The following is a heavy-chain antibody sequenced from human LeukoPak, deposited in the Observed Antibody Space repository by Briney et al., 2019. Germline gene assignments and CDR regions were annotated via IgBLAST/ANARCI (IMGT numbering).Heavy chain of an antibody. J-gene: IGHJ4*02. CDR1: GYTFTGYY. CDR2: INPNSGGT. V-gene: IGHV1-2*02. Sequence: ASVMVSCKASGYTFTGYYMHWVRQAPGQGLEWMGWINPNSGGTNYAQKFQGRVTMTRDTSICSAYMELSRLRCDDTAVYYCARAWDYYDSSGYRYWGQGTLVTVSS. D-gene: IGHD3-22*01. CDR3: ARAWDYYDSSGYRY.